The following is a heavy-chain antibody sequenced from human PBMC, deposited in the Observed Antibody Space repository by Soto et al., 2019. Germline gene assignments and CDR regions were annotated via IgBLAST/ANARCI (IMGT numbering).Heavy chain of an antibody. V-gene: IGHV3-33*01. J-gene: IGHJ6*03. D-gene: IGHD4-17*01. CDR2: IWYDGSNK. CDR1: GFTFSSYG. Sequence: HPGGSLRLSCAASGFTFSSYGMHWVRQAPGKGLEWVAVIWYDGSNKYYADSVKGRFTISRDNSKNTLYLQMNSLRAEDTAVYYCARAGDSLGYYYYYYYMDVWGKGTTVTVSS. CDR3: ARAGDSLGYYYYYYYMDV.